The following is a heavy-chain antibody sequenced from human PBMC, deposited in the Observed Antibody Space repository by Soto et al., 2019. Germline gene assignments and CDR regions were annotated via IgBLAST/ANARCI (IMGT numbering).Heavy chain of an antibody. V-gene: IGHV4-39*01. CDR2: IYYSGST. D-gene: IGHD3-10*01. CDR3: ARIMFGSASSYIYYYYGMDV. J-gene: IGHJ6*02. CDR1: RDDLSSSSYY. Sequence: AVSRDDLSSSSYYWACFCLPQDKGLEWIGSIYYSGSTYYNPSLKSRVTISVDTSKNQFSLKMRYVTDADTAVYYCARIMFGSASSYIYYYYGMDVCRQGTTV.